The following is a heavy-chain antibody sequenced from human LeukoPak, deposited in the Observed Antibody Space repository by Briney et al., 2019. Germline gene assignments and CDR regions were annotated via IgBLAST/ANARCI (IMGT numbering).Heavy chain of an antibody. V-gene: IGHV1-2*02. CDR3: ARDATTVTTREYYYYGMDV. CDR2: INPNSGGT. J-gene: IGHJ6*02. CDR1: GYTFTGYY. Sequence: ASVKVSCKASGYTFTGYYMHWVRQAPGQGLEWMGWINPNSGGTNYAQKFQGRVTMTRDTSISTAYMELSRLRSDDTAVYYCARDATTVTTREYYYYGMDVWGQGITVTVSS. D-gene: IGHD4-17*01.